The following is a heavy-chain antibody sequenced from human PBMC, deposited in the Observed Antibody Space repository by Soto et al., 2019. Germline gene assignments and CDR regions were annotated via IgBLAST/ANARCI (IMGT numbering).Heavy chain of an antibody. CDR2: IYYSGST. J-gene: IGHJ4*02. D-gene: IGHD1-26*01. Sequence: QVQLQESGPRLVKPSQTLSLTCTVSRASISSGDYYWSWIRQPPGKGLEWIAYIYYSGSTYYNPSLKSRVTISLDTSKKQVSLKLSSVTAADTAVYYCARVPFYAPSGSYYIDSWGQGTLVTVSS. CDR3: ARVPFYAPSGSYYIDS. CDR1: RASISSGDYY. V-gene: IGHV4-30-4*01.